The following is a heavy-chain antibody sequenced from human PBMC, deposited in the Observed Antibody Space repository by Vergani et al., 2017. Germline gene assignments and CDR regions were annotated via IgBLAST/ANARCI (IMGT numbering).Heavy chain of an antibody. J-gene: IGHJ5*02. Sequence: QVQLVQSGAEVKKPGASVKVSCKASGYTFTSYYMHWVRQAPGQGLEWMGIINPSGGSTSYAQKFQGRVTMTRDTSTSTVYMELSSLRSEDTAVYYCALGGKVVPAGKEPDYGDYEGNWFDPWGQGTLVTVSS. CDR2: INPSGGST. V-gene: IGHV1-46*01. CDR1: GYTFTSYY. D-gene: IGHD4-17*01. CDR3: ALGGKVVPAGKEPDYGDYEGNWFDP.